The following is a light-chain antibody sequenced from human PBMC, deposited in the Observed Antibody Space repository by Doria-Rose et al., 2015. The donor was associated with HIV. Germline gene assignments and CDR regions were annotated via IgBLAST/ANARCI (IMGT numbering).Light chain of an antibody. V-gene: IGKV3-15*01. Sequence: TQSPATLSVSPGERATLSCRASQGIGSDLAWYQQKPGQAPRLLIYRASIRATGIPPRFAGGGSGTEFTLTISSLQSEDFAVYFCQQYSQWPPYTFGQGAKLEVK. CDR3: QQYSQWPPYT. CDR1: QGIGSD. J-gene: IGKJ2*01. CDR2: RAS.